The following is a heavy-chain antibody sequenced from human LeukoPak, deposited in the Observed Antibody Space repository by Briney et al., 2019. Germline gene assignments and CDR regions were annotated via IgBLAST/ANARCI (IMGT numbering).Heavy chain of an antibody. CDR3: AKGSSGWGWYFQH. V-gene: IGHV3-9*01. CDR1: GFTFDDYA. D-gene: IGHD6-19*01. J-gene: IGHJ1*01. CDR2: ISWNSGSI. Sequence: PGGSLRLSCAASGFTFDDYAMHWVRQAPGKGLEWVSGISWNSGSIGYADSVKGRFTISRDNAKNSLYLQMNSLRAEDTALYYCAKGSSGWGWYFQHWGQGTLVTVSS.